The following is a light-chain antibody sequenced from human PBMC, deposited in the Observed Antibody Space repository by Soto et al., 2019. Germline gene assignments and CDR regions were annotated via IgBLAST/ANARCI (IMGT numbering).Light chain of an antibody. CDR2: GAS. V-gene: IGKV3-20*01. J-gene: IGKJ2*01. CDR1: QSVSSSY. CDR3: QQYGSSPPKYT. Sequence: EIVLTQSPGTLSLSPGERATLSCRASQSVSSSYLAWYQQKPGQAPRLLIYGASSRATGIPDRFSGSGSGTDFSLTISRLEPEEFAVYYWQQYGSSPPKYTFGQGTKLEIK.